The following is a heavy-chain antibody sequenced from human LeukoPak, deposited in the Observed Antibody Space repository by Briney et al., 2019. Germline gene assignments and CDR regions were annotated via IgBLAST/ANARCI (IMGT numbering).Heavy chain of an antibody. CDR1: GYTFTSYG. CDR2: ISGNNDNT. J-gene: IGHJ4*02. V-gene: IGHV1-18*01. D-gene: IGHD6-13*01. CDR3: ARHSSSWSFDY. Sequence: ASVKVSCKASGYTFTSYGISWVRQAPGQGLEWMGWISGNNDNTNSAQKFQGRVTMTTDTSTSTAYMELRSLRSDDTAVYYCARHSSSWSFDYWGQGTLVAVSS.